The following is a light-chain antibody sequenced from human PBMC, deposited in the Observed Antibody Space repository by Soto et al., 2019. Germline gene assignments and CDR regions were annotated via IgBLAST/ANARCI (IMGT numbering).Light chain of an antibody. J-gene: IGKJ2*01. V-gene: IGKV1-33*01. CDR3: QQYDTLPPYT. CDR1: QDIGNY. Sequence: DIQMIQSPSSLSASVGDRVTIACQANQDIGNYLNWYQQKPGKAPRLLIYDASNLEIGVPSRFSGSGSGTDFTFTISNLQPEDIATYYCQQYDTLPPYTFGQGTKVDIK. CDR2: DAS.